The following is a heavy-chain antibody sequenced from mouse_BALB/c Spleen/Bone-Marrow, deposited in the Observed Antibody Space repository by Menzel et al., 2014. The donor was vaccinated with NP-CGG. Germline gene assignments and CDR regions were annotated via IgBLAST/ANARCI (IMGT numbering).Heavy chain of an antibody. CDR2: MFPRTGAT. J-gene: IGHJ4*01. Sequence: VQLQQSGAELVKPGASVKLSCKPSGYTFTSYWIQWVKQRPGQGLGWIGEMFPRTGATYYNERFRGRATLTIDTSSSTAYMRLSSLTSEDSAVYFCARRDYDYDDYSMDYWGQGTPVTVSS. CDR3: ARRDYDYDDYSMDY. CDR1: GYTFTSYW. V-gene: IGHV1S132*01. D-gene: IGHD2-4*01.